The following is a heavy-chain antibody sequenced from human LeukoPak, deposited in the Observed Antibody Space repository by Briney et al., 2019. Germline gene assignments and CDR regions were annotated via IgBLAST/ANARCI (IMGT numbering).Heavy chain of an antibody. CDR3: ARKLHN. V-gene: IGHV3-7*03. CDR1: GFIFSDYW. J-gene: IGHJ4*02. Sequence: GGSLRLSCAASGFIFSDYWMHWVRQAPGKGLEWVANIKQDESERYYVDSAKGRFTISRDNSKNSLYLQMNRLRVEDTAIYYCARKLHNWGQGTLVTVSS. CDR2: IKQDESER.